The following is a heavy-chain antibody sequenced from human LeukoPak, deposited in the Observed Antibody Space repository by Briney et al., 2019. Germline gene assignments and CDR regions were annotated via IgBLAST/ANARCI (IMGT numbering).Heavy chain of an antibody. Sequence: GMSLRLSCAASGVTLSPYGMHWVRQAPGKGLEWVAVISYEGGTQHYADSVKGRFLMSRDNDKNTVDLQMNSLRVEDTAVYYCARAHYSNSPDIWGQGALVTVSS. CDR3: ARAHYSNSPDI. V-gene: IGHV3-30*03. D-gene: IGHD6-13*01. CDR1: GVTLSPYG. CDR2: ISYEGGTQ. J-gene: IGHJ4*02.